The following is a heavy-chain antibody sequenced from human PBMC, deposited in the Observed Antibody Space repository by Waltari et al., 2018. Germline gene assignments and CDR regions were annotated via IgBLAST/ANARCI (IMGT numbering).Heavy chain of an antibody. D-gene: IGHD6-19*01. V-gene: IGHV1-69*01. J-gene: IGHJ6*02. CDR3: ARPRKNSSGWTVYYYGMDV. CDR1: GGTFSSYA. CDR2: IIPIFGTA. Sequence: QVQLVQSGAEVKKPGSSVKVSCKASGGTFSSYAISWVRQAPGQGLEWMGGIIPIFGTANYAQKFQGRVTITADESTSTAYMELSSLRSEDTAVYYCARPRKNSSGWTVYYYGMDVWGQGTTVTVSS.